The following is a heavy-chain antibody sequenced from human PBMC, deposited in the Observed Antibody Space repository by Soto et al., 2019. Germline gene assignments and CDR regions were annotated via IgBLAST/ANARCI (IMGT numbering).Heavy chain of an antibody. V-gene: IGHV1-2*04. J-gene: IGHJ5*02. CDR3: ARGGYGDNNWFDP. CDR1: GYTFTGYY. Sequence: ASVKVSCKASGYTFTGYYMHWVRQAPGQGLEWMGWINPNSGGTNYAQKFQGWVTMTRDTSISTAYMELSRLRSDDTAVYYCARGGYGDNNWFDPWGQGTLVTASS. D-gene: IGHD4-17*01. CDR2: INPNSGGT.